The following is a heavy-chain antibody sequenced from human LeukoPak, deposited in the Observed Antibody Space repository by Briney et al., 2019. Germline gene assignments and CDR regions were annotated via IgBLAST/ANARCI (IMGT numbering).Heavy chain of an antibody. CDR1: EYTFTSYD. V-gene: IGHV1-8*01. Sequence: ASVKVSCKASEYTFTSYDINWVRQATGQGLEWMGWMNPNSGNTGYAQKFQGRVTMTRNTSISTAYMELSSLGSEDTAVYYCARVLLKGYYDILPCYYNVRTGSTFDRWGQGTLVIVS. D-gene: IGHD3-9*01. CDR3: ARVLLKGYYDILPCYYNVRTGSTFDR. CDR2: MNPNSGNT. J-gene: IGHJ5*02.